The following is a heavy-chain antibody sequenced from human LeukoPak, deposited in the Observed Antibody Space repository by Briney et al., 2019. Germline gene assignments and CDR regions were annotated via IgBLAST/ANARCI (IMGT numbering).Heavy chain of an antibody. CDR1: GGSMSTYY. D-gene: IGHD5-24*01. CDR2: VYYDGNN. J-gene: IGHJ3*02. CDR3: ARVKDDNNYDRAFDI. V-gene: IGHV4-59*01. Sequence: PSETLSLTCTVSGGSMSTYYWGWIRQPPGKGLEWIGYVYYDGNNDYNPSLKSRVTISIDTSKKQFSLKLTSVTAADTAVYYCARVKDDNNYDRAFDIWGQGTMVTVSS.